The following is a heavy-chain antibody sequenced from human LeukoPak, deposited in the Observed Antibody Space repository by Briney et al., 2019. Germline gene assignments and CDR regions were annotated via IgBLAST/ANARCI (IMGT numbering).Heavy chain of an antibody. J-gene: IGHJ4*02. CDR3: ARDADAGGFYLDY. Sequence: GGSLTLLCGPCGFPFRIYRVMGPRDARGEGVVCWSYITNSSHPIYYVASVKGRYIISRDKAKNLLDLQINNLSDHAAAGYYCARDADAGGFYLDYWGQGTLVTVSS. CDR2: ITNSSHPI. V-gene: IGHV3-48*02. CDR1: GFPFRIYR.